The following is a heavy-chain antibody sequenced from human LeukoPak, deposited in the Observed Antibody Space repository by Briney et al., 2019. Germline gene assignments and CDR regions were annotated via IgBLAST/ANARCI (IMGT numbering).Heavy chain of an antibody. Sequence: SQTLSLTCAISGDSVSNNRATWIWIRQSPSRGLELLGRTYSRSKWYSDYAVSVKSRITIHPDTSKNHFSPHLNSVTPEDTAVYYCARVLTLGAFDIWGQGTMVTVSS. CDR2: TYSRSKWYS. J-gene: IGHJ3*02. CDR3: ARVLTLGAFDI. V-gene: IGHV6-1*01. CDR1: GDSVSNNRAT.